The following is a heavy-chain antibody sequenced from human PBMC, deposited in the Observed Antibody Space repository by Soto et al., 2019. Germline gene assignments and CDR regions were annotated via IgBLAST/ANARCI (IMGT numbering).Heavy chain of an antibody. CDR2: INPNSGGT. CDR3: AREHGGSSYYYYGMEV. Sequence: GASVKVSCKASGYTFTGYYMHWVRQAPGQGLEWMGWINPNSGGTNYAQKFQGRVTMTRDTSISTAYMELSRLRSDDTAVYYCAREHGGSSYYYYGMEVWGQGTTVIVSS. D-gene: IGHD2-15*01. V-gene: IGHV1-2*02. J-gene: IGHJ6*02. CDR1: GYTFTGYY.